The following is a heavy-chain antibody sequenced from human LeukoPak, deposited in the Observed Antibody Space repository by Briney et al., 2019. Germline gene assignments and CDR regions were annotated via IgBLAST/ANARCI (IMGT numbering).Heavy chain of an antibody. Sequence: GRSLRLSCAASGFTFDEYAMHWVRQAPGKGLEWVSGINWNSGSIDYVDSVKGRFTISRDNSKNTLYLQMNSLRPEDTAVYDCERDRLDSSGLMNWFDPWGQGTLVTVSS. V-gene: IGHV3-9*01. J-gene: IGHJ5*02. CDR1: GFTFDEYA. CDR3: ERDRLDSSGLMNWFDP. CDR2: INWNSGSI. D-gene: IGHD3-22*01.